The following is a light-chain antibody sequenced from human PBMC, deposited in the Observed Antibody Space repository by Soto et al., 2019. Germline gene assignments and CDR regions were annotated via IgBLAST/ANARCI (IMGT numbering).Light chain of an antibody. CDR2: EVS. Sequence: QSALTQPASVSGSPGQSITISCTGTSSDVGGYNYVSWYQQPPGTAPKLMIYEVSNRPSGVSNRFSGSKSGNTASLTISGLQAKDEADYFCSSYGSTSTRYVFGTGTKVTVL. CDR3: SSYGSTSTRYV. J-gene: IGLJ1*01. CDR1: SSDVGGYNY. V-gene: IGLV2-14*01.